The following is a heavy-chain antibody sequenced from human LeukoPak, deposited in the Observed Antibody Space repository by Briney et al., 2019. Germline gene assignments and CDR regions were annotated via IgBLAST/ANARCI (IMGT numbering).Heavy chain of an antibody. CDR2: ISASSSSI. V-gene: IGHV3-21*06. CDR3: ARRAPSHDFDY. J-gene: IGHJ4*02. CDR1: GFTFSSYA. Sequence: GGSLRLSCAASGFTFSSYAMSWVRQAPGKGLEWALAISASSSSIYYADSVEGRFTISRDYTNNSFYLIMNRLRDDDTAVYYCARRAPSHDFDYWGQGTLVTVSS.